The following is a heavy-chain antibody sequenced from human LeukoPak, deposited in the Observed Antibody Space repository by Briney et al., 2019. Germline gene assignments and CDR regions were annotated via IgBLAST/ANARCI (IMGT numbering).Heavy chain of an antibody. D-gene: IGHD6-19*01. CDR2: ISSSSSYI. J-gene: IGHJ4*02. Sequence: GGSLRLSCAASGFTSSSYSMNWVRQAPGKGLEWVSSISSSSSYIYYADSVKGRFTISRDNARNSLYLQMNSLRAEDTAVYYCARDQLAVAGSDYWGQGTLVTVSS. V-gene: IGHV3-21*01. CDR3: ARDQLAVAGSDY. CDR1: GFTSSSYS.